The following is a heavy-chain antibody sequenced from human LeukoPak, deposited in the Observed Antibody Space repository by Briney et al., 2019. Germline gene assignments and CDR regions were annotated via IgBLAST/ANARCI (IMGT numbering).Heavy chain of an antibody. CDR1: GFTFSSYG. J-gene: IGHJ4*02. CDR2: ISYDGSNK. CDR3: ARDQWWQLIAVAITSYFDC. V-gene: IGHV3-30*03. D-gene: IGHD6-19*01. Sequence: GGSLRLSCAASGFTFSSYGMHWVRQAPGKGLEWVAVISYDGSNKYYADSVKGRFTISRDNSKNTLYLQMNSLRAEDTAVYYCARDQWWQLIAVAITSYFDCWGQGTLVTVSS.